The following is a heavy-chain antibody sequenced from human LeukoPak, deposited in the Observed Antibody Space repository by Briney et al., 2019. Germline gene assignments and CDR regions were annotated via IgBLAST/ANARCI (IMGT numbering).Heavy chain of an antibody. V-gene: IGHV3-21*01. Sequence: GGSLRLSCAASGFTFSSYEMNWVRQAPGKGLEWVSSISSSSSYIYYSDSVKGRFTISRDNAKNSLYLQMNSLKADDTAVYYCTRGAGTGWRFDSWGQGTLVTVSS. J-gene: IGHJ4*02. CDR1: GFTFSSYE. CDR3: TRGAGTGWRFDS. D-gene: IGHD6-19*01. CDR2: ISSSSSYI.